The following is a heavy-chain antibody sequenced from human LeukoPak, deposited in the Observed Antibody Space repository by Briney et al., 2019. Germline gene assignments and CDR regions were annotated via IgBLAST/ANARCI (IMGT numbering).Heavy chain of an antibody. CDR1: GFTFSSYS. Sequence: GGSLRLSCAASGFTFSSYSMNWVRQAPGKGLEWVSYISSSSRTIYYADSVKGRFSISRDDSKKTVYLQMNSLRPEDTALYYCAKDSILDHWGQGTLVTVSS. CDR3: AKDSILDH. CDR2: ISSSSRTI. V-gene: IGHV3-48*01. J-gene: IGHJ4*02.